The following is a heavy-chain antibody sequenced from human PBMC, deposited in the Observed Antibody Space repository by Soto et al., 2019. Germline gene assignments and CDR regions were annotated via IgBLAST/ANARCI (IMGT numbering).Heavy chain of an antibody. Sequence: QVQLVQSGTEVKTPGSSVKVSCKASGGSFSKFAINWVRQAPGQGLEWMGGIIPTLGTTDYAHKFQGRVTITADEATRTAYMELSGLRSEDTAVYYCARDDATHCGDDCYRYFYYGMDVRGQGTTVTVSS. CDR1: GGSFSKFA. J-gene: IGHJ6*02. D-gene: IGHD2-21*02. V-gene: IGHV1-69*01. CDR2: IIPTLGTT. CDR3: ARDDATHCGDDCYRYFYYGMDV.